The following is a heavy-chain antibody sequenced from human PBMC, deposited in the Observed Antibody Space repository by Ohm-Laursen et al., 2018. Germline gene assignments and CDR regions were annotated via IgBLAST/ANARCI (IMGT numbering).Heavy chain of an antibody. V-gene: IGHV4-59*01. Sequence: PGTLSLTCTVSGGSISNYYWSWIRQPPGKGLEWIGYIYYSGSTNYNPSLKSRVTISVYTSKNQFSLNLSSVTAADTAVYYCAARGQYYFDYWGQGTLVTVSS. J-gene: IGHJ4*02. CDR2: IYYSGST. CDR3: AARGQYYFDY. CDR1: GGSISNYY. D-gene: IGHD3-10*01.